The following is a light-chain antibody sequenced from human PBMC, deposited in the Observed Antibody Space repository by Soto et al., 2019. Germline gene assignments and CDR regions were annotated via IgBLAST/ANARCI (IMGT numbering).Light chain of an antibody. J-gene: IGKJ5*01. CDR3: QQYNNWLIT. V-gene: IGKV3-15*01. CDR2: GAS. Sequence: EIVMTQSPATLSVSPGERATLSCRASQSVSRNLAWYQQQPGQAPRLLIYGASTRATGIPARFSGSGSGTEFTLTIRSLQSEDFAVYYCQQYNNWLITFGQGTRLEIK. CDR1: QSVSRN.